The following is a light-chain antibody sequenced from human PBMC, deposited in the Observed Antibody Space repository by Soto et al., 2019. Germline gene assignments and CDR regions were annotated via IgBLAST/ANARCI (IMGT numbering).Light chain of an antibody. CDR1: NIGSKS. CDR2: YDS. CDR3: QVWDSSSDHRV. V-gene: IGLV3-21*04. Sequence: SYELTQPPSVSVAPGKTARITCGGNNIGSKSVHWYQQKPCQAPVLVIYYDSDRPSGIPERFSGSNSGNTATLTISRVEAGDEADYYCQVWDSSSDHRVFGTGTELTVL. J-gene: IGLJ1*01.